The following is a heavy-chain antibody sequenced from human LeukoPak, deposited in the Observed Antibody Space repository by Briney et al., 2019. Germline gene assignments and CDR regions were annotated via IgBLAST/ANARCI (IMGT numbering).Heavy chain of an antibody. D-gene: IGHD2-2*01. V-gene: IGHV3-21*01. Sequence: PGGSLRLSCAASGFIFSSYSMNWVRQAPGKGLEWVSSISSSSSYIYYADSVKGRFTISRDNAKNSLYLQMNSLRAEDTAVYYCARAFDVVVPADYWGQGTLVTVSS. CDR1: GFIFSSYS. CDR3: ARAFDVVVPADY. J-gene: IGHJ4*02. CDR2: ISSSSSYI.